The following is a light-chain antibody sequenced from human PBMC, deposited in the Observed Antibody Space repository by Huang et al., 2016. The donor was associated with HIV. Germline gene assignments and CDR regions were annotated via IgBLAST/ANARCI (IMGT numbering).Light chain of an antibody. Sequence: DIQMTQSPSSLSASVGDRVTITCRASQSFSNYLKWYQQKPGKAPKLLIYAATSLQSGVPSRFSGSTSGTHFTLTISSLQPEDFATYYCQQSYSTPWTFGQGTKVEIK. J-gene: IGKJ1*01. V-gene: IGKV1-39*01. CDR3: QQSYSTPWT. CDR1: QSFSNY. CDR2: AAT.